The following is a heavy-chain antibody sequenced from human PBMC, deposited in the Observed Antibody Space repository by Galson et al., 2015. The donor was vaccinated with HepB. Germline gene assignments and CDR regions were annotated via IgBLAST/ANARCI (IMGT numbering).Heavy chain of an antibody. V-gene: IGHV3-30-3*01. J-gene: IGHJ6*02. CDR3: ARAYYGMEV. CDR2: ISYDETDK. Sequence: SLRLSCAASGFSFSSYAMHWVRQAPGKGLEWVALISYDETDKDYADFAKGRFTVSRDNSKNTVYLQMNSLRTDDTAVYYCARAYYGMEVWGHGTTVTVSS. CDR1: GFSFSSYA.